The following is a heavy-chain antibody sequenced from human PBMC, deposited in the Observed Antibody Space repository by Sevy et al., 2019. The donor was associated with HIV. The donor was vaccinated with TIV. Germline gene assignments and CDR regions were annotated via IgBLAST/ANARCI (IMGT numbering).Heavy chain of an antibody. D-gene: IGHD3-22*01. CDR2: IFRSADVT. J-gene: IGHJ3*02. Sequence: GGSLRLSCTGSGFTFSNYAMNWVRQAPGKGLEWVSTIFRSADVTYYADSVKGRFTISRDNSRNTLFLQMKSLRAEDTAVYYCAGARYDSSGSFDAFDIWGQGTMVTVSS. CDR3: AGARYDSSGSFDAFDI. V-gene: IGHV3-23*01. CDR1: GFTFSNYA.